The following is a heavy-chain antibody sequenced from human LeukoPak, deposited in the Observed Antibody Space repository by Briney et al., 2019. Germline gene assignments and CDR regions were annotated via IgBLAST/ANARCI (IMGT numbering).Heavy chain of an antibody. CDR1: GFTFRSYW. V-gene: IGHV3-74*01. D-gene: IGHD6-19*01. CDR3: VRESVAGDY. CDR2: INNDGSST. Sequence: GGSLRLSCAASGFTFRSYWMHWVRQLPGKGLVWVSHINNDGSSTRYADSVKGRFNIARDNAKNTLYLQMNSLRVEDTGIYYCVRESVAGDYWGQGTLVTVSS. J-gene: IGHJ4*02.